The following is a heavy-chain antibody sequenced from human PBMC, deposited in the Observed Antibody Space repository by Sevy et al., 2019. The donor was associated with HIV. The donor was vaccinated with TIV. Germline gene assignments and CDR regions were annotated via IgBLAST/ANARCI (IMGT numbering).Heavy chain of an antibody. V-gene: IGHV3-23*01. D-gene: IGHD2-8*01. CDR2: LSFGCGKI. CDR1: GFAFYDYS. J-gene: IGHJ4*02. Sequence: GGSLRISCAASGFAFYDYSMSWIRQAPGKGLEWVATLSFGCGKINYADSVKGRFTISRDNSKNSFYLQMDNLRVEDTALYYCAREGCTRPHDYWGQGTRATVSS. CDR3: AREGCTRPHDY.